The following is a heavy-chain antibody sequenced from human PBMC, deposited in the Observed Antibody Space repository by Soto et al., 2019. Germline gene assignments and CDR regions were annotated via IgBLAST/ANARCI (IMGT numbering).Heavy chain of an antibody. CDR2: IIPIFGTA. Sequence: SVKVSCKASGGTFSSYAISWVRQAPGQGLEWMGGIIPIFGTASYAQKFQGRVTITADKSTSTAYMELSSLRSEDTAVYYCAREDYYGSGSYYTFNWFDPWGQGTLVTVSS. CDR3: AREDYYGSGSYYTFNWFDP. CDR1: GGTFSSYA. J-gene: IGHJ5*02. D-gene: IGHD3-10*01. V-gene: IGHV1-69*06.